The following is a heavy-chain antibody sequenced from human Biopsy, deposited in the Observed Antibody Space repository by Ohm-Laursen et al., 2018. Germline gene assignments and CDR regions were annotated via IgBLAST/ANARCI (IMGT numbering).Heavy chain of an antibody. CDR2: IYYSVMT. V-gene: IGHV4-59*02. CDR1: GDSVTKYY. J-gene: IGHJ6*02. CDR3: ARDSGILNYGNFKYYHYYGMDV. D-gene: IGHD4-11*01. Sequence: GTLSLTCTVSGDSVTKYYWSWIRQPPGKGMEWIGHIYYSVMTNYNPSLQSRVSISVDTSRNQVSLTLSSVTAADTAVYYCARDSGILNYGNFKYYHYYGMDVWGQGTKVTVSS.